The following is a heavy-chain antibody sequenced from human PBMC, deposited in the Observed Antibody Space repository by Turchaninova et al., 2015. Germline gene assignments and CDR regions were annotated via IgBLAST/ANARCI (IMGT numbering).Heavy chain of an antibody. V-gene: IGHV3-30*03. CDR1: GFTFSSYG. J-gene: IGHJ5*02. CDR3: ARWFGEFMRFDP. D-gene: IGHD3-10*01. CDR2: ISYDGSNK. Sequence: ESWGGVVQPGRSLRLSCAASGFTFSSYGMHWVRQAPGKGLEWVAVISYDGSNKYYADSVKGRFTISRDNSKNTLYLQMNSLRAEDTAVYYCARWFGEFMRFDPWGQGTLVTVSS.